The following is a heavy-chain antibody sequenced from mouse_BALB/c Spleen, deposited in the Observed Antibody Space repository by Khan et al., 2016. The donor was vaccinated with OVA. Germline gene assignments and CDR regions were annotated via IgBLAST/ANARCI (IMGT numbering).Heavy chain of an antibody. CDR3: ARGGGTAPFAY. D-gene: IGHD1-2*01. CDR2: ISDLAYTI. CDR1: GFTFSDYG. J-gene: IGHJ3*01. V-gene: IGHV5-15*02. Sequence: EVELVESGGGLVQPGGSRKLSCAASGFTFSDYGMAWVRQAPGKGPEWVAFISDLAYTIYYADTVTGRFTISRGKAKNTLYLERSSLRSEDTAIYYCARGGGTAPFAYWGLGTLVTVSA.